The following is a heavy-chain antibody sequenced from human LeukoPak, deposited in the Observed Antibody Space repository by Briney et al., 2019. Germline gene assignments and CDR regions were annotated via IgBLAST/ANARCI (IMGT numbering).Heavy chain of an antibody. Sequence: GASVKVSCKASGYTFTGYYMHWVRQAPGRGLEWMGWINPNSGGTNYAQKFQGRVTMTRDTSISTAYMELSRLRSDDTAVYYCARASKTHSSGYYYLHYWGQGTLVTVSS. CDR2: INPNSGGT. V-gene: IGHV1-2*02. D-gene: IGHD3-22*01. J-gene: IGHJ4*02. CDR3: ARASKTHSSGYYYLHY. CDR1: GYTFTGYY.